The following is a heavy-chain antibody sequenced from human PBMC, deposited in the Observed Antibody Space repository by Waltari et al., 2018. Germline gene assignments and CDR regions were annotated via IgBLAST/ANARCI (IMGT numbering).Heavy chain of an antibody. J-gene: IGHJ4*02. V-gene: IGHV4-59*01. Sequence: GIRQPPGEGLEWVGSIYYSGSTNYNPSLKSRVTISVDTSKNQLSLKLSSANTADTAVYYCARLRLGELYVGVIDYWGQGTLVTVSS. CDR3: ARLRLGELYVGVIDY. CDR2: IYYSGST. D-gene: IGHD3-16*01.